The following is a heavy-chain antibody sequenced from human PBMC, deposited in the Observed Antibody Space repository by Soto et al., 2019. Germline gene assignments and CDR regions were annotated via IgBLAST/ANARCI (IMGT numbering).Heavy chain of an antibody. CDR3: AKVSSSIWSDAVDI. CDR1: GFTFSSYA. J-gene: IGHJ3*02. Sequence: EVQLLESGGGLVQPGGSLRLSCAASGFTFSSYAMSWVRQAPGKGLEWVSGISGSGGSKYSADSVKGRFTISRDTSKNTLYLLMNSLRADDTAVYYCAKVSSSIWSDAVDIWGRGTMVTVSS. CDR2: ISGSGGSK. D-gene: IGHD6-13*01. V-gene: IGHV3-23*01.